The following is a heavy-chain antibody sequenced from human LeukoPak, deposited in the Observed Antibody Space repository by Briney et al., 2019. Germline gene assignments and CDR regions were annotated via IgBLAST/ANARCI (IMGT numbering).Heavy chain of an antibody. CDR3: GHLPPILGVNVNWFDP. D-gene: IGHD3-10*01. Sequence: SGPTLVNPTQTLTLTCTFSGFSLSTSGVGVGRIRQPPGKALEWLALIYWDDDKRYSPSLKSRLTITKDTSKNQVVLTMTNMDPVDTATYYCGHLPPILGVNVNWFDPWGQGTLVTVSS. V-gene: IGHV2-5*02. CDR2: IYWDDDK. CDR1: GFSLSTSGVG. J-gene: IGHJ5*02.